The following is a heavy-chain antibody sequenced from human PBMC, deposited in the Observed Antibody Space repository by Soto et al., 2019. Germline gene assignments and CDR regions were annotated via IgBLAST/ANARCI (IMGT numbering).Heavy chain of an antibody. CDR2: INPNSGGT. J-gene: IGHJ6*02. CDR3: ARDRDIAAADYYYYGMDV. Sequence: ASVKVSCKASGYTFTGYYMHWVRQAPGQGLEWMGWINPNSGGTNYAQKFQGWVTMTRDTSISTAYMELSRLRSDDTAVYYCARDRDIAAADYYYYGMDVWGQGTTVTVSS. CDR1: GYTFTGYY. V-gene: IGHV1-2*04. D-gene: IGHD6-13*01.